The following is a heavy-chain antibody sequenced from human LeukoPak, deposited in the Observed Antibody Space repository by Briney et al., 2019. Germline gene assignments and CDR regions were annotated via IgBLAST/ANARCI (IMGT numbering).Heavy chain of an antibody. CDR1: GFTFSSYT. Sequence: GGSLRPSCAASGFTFSSYTMTWVRQAPGKRLEWVSYISGSSTTIYYADSVKGRFTISRDNAKNSLYLQMNSLRAEDTAVYYCARTPTPYCGGDCYDFDYWGQGTLVTVSS. CDR2: ISGSSTTI. V-gene: IGHV3-48*01. D-gene: IGHD2-21*02. CDR3: ARTPTPYCGGDCYDFDY. J-gene: IGHJ4*02.